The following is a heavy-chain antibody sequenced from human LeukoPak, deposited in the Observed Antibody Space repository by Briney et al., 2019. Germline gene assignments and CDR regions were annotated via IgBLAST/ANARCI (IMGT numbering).Heavy chain of an antibody. D-gene: IGHD2-21*02. J-gene: IGHJ5*02. CDR2: INQDGSET. Sequence: GPSLRLSCVGSGFTFSTSWMDSVRQAPGKGPGYVAYINQDGSETNYVDSVKGRFTISRDNTRNSLYLQIYSLRDEDTAIYDCARWAGRCGGDCQSEDPWGLGTLVIVSS. CDR1: GFTFSTSW. V-gene: IGHV3-7*01. CDR3: ARWAGRCGGDCQSEDP.